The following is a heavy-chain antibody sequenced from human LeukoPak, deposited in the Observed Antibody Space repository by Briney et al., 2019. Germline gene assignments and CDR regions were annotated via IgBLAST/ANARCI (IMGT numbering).Heavy chain of an antibody. CDR3: AREGSSSWYGTLFDY. D-gene: IGHD6-13*01. Sequence: QPGGSLRLSCAASGFTFSSYSMNWVRQAPGKGLEWVSYISSSSSTIYYADSVKGRFTISRDNAKNSLYLQMNSLRDEDTAVYYCAREGSSSWYGTLFDYWGQGTLVTVSS. J-gene: IGHJ4*02. CDR2: ISSSSSTI. CDR1: GFTFSSYS. V-gene: IGHV3-48*02.